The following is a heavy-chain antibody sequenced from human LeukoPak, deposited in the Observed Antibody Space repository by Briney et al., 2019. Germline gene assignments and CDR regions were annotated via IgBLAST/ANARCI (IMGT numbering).Heavy chain of an antibody. Sequence: SXXAAGFTFSSYAMKWVRQAPGKGMXXXXXXXXDGSNKYYADSVKGRFTISRDNSKNTLYLQMNSLRAEDTAVYYCAREGRNYQLPGRWFDPWGQGTLVTVSS. CDR2: XXXDGSNK. D-gene: IGHD2-2*01. CDR3: AREGRNYQLPGRWFDP. J-gene: IGHJ5*02. CDR1: GFTFSSYA. V-gene: IGHV3-30-3*01.